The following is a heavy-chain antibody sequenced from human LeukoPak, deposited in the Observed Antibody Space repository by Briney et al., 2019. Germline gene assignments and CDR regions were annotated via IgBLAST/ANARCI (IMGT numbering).Heavy chain of an antibody. CDR1: GGSFSGYY. D-gene: IGHD3-10*01. V-gene: IGHV4-34*01. CDR2: INHSGST. J-gene: IGHJ4*02. CDR3: ARNMVRGVIISAPVY. Sequence: KTSETLSLTCAVYGGSFSGYYWSWIRQPPGKGLEWIGEINHSGSTNYNPSPKSRVTISVDTSKNQFSLKLSSVTAADTAVYYCARNMVRGVIISAPVYWGQGTLVTVSS.